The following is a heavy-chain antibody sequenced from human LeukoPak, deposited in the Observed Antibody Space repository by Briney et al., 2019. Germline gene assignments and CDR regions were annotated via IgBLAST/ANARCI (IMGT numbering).Heavy chain of an antibody. CDR3: TTDSALWFGDFNDY. V-gene: IGHV3-15*01. CDR2: IKSKIDGGTT. D-gene: IGHD3-10*01. Sequence: SGGSLRLSCAASGFTFSNAWMSWVRQAPGKGLEWVGRIKSKIDGGTTDYAAPVKGRFTISRDDSKNTLYLQMNSLKTEDTAVYYCTTDSALWFGDFNDYWGQGTLVTVSS. CDR1: GFTFSNAW. J-gene: IGHJ4*02.